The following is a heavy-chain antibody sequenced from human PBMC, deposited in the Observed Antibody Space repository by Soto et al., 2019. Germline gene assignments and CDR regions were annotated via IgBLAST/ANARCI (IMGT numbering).Heavy chain of an antibody. CDR2: IYYSGST. D-gene: IGHD3-10*01. J-gene: IGHJ4*02. CDR1: GGSISSSSYY. CDR3: ARKLYYYGSGRCFDY. V-gene: IGHV4-39*01. Sequence: SETLSLTCTVSGGSISSSSYYWGWIRQPPGKGLEWIGSIYYSGSTYYNPSLKSRVTISVDTSKNQFSLKLSSVTAADTAVYYCARKLYYYGSGRCFDYWGQGTLVTVSS.